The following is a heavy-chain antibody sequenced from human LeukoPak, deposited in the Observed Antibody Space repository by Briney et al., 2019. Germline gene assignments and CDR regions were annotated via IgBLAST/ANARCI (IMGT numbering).Heavy chain of an antibody. CDR1: GYTFTSYG. J-gene: IGHJ6*02. D-gene: IGHD3-3*01. CDR2: ISAYNGNT. V-gene: IGHV1-18*01. CDR3: AREMGGYDFWSGYPRYNYGMDV. Sequence: ASVKFSCEACGYTFTSYGISWVRQVPGQGLEWMGWISAYNGNTNYAQKLQGRVTMTTDTSTSTAYMELRSLRSDDTAVYYCAREMGGYDFWSGYPRYNYGMDVWGQGTTVTVSS.